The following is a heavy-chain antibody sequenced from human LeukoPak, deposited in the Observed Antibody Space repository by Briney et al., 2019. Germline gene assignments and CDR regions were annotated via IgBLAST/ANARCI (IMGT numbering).Heavy chain of an antibody. D-gene: IGHD6-19*01. Sequence: GGSLRLSCAASGFTVSFNYMSWVRQAPRKGLEWISVICSGGSTYYADSVKGRFTISRDDSKNTLYLQMNSLRAEDTATYYCARAQWRTYSYYYMDVWGKGTTVTVSS. V-gene: IGHV3-53*01. CDR3: ARAQWRTYSYYYMDV. J-gene: IGHJ6*03. CDR1: GFTVSFNY. CDR2: ICSGGST.